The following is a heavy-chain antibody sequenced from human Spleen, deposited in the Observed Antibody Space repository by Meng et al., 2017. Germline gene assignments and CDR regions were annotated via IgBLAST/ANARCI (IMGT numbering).Heavy chain of an antibody. Sequence: GESLKISCAASGFTFSTYEMNWVRQTPGKGLEWLSFTSSSGATIYYADSVKGRFSISRDNAKNSLYLQMNSLRAEDTAVYYCARGGSWDNWGLWGQGTLVTVSS. CDR2: TSSSGATI. CDR1: GFTFSTYE. J-gene: IGHJ4*02. V-gene: IGHV3-48*03. CDR3: ARGGSWDNWGL. D-gene: IGHD6-13*01.